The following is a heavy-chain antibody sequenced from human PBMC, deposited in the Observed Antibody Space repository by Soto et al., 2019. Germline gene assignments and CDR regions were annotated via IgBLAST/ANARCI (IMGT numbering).Heavy chain of an antibody. CDR3: ARGQRFSDWFDP. D-gene: IGHD3-3*01. J-gene: IGHJ5*02. CDR2: IYSSGST. V-gene: IGHV4-4*07. CDR1: GGATNSYY. Sequence: SETLSLPCTVSGGATNSYYWTWIRQPAGKGLEWIGRIYSSGSTKYNPSLQSRVTMSLDTSKNQFSLRLTSVTAADTAVYYCARGQRFSDWFDPWGQGTLVTVSS.